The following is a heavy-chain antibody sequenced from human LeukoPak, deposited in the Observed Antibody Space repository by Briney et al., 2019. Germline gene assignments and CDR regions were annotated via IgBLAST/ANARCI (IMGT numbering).Heavy chain of an antibody. Sequence: SVKVSCKASGGTFSSYAISWVRQAPGQGLEWMGRIIPIFGTASYAQKFQGRVTLTRDTSTSTVYMELSSLRSEDTAVYYCATARRLEGYCSSITCLVPYNWLDPWGQGTLVTVSS. CDR3: ATARRLEGYCSSITCLVPYNWLDP. V-gene: IGHV1-69*05. CDR2: IIPIFGTA. CDR1: GGTFSSYA. D-gene: IGHD2-2*01. J-gene: IGHJ5*02.